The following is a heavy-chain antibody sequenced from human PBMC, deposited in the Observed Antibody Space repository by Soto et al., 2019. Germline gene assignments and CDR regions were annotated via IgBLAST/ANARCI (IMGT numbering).Heavy chain of an antibody. CDR3: ASSPWGFGASRAPFDP. V-gene: IGHV4-61*01. J-gene: IGHJ5*02. Sequence: QVQLQESGPGLVKPSETLSLTCTVSGGSVSSGSYYWSWIRQPPGKGLEWIGYIYYSGSTNYNPFLKTRVTRSVATSKNQFSLQRSSVTAAATAVYDCASSPWGFGASRAPFDPSGQGTLVTVSS. D-gene: IGHD3-10*01. CDR1: GGSVSSGSYY. CDR2: IYYSGST.